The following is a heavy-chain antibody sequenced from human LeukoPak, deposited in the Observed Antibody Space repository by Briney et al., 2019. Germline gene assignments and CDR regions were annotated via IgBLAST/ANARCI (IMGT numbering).Heavy chain of an antibody. D-gene: IGHD3-22*01. J-gene: IGHJ4*02. CDR1: GGSISSTDYY. CDR2: IYYTGYT. CDR3: ARQHTGFDSNFV. V-gene: IGHV4-39*01. Sequence: KPSETLSLTCAASGGSISSTDYYWGWVRPPPGKGLEWIGSIYYTGYTSHSPSLTSPVTISVNSSKSRFSLRLNSVTAADTAIYYCARQHTGFDSNFVWGQGTLVTVSS.